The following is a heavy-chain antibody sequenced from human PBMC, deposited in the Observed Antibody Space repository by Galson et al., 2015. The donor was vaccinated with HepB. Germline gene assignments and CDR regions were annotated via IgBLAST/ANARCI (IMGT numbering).Heavy chain of an antibody. CDR1: GGSISSGDYY. Sequence: QVQLQESGPGLVKPSETLSLTCTVSGGSISSGDYYWSWIRQLPGKGLEWIGYIYYSGSAYYNPSLKSRVTMSIDTSENQFSLKLSSVTAADTAVYYCATIRMTVVVINPWSLGTLVTVSS. CDR3: ATIRMTVVVINP. J-gene: IGHJ1*01. V-gene: IGHV4-31*03. D-gene: IGHD3-22*01. CDR2: IYYSGSA.